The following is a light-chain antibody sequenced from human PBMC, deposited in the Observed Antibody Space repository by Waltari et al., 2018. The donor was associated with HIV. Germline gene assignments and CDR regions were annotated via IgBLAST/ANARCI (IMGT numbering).Light chain of an antibody. Sequence: IVLTPSPDSLPVFLGERATLRCRSSHKVLSSINNENYLAWYQQKAGQPPKLLIYWAATRESGVPDRFSGSGSGTNFTLTISSLQSEDVAVYYCQQYFATPPVTFGGGTKVEIK. CDR2: WAA. J-gene: IGKJ4*01. V-gene: IGKV4-1*01. CDR3: QQYFATPPVT. CDR1: HKVLSSINNENY.